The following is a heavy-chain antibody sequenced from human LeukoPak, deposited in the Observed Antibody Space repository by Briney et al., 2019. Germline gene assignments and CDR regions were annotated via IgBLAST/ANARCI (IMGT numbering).Heavy chain of an antibody. CDR3: ARELTGYCTNGVCYTGDFDY. V-gene: IGHV3-33*01. CDR2: IWYDGSNK. CDR1: GFTFSSYG. J-gene: IGHJ4*02. D-gene: IGHD2-8*01. Sequence: GGSLRLSCAASGFTFSSYGMHWVRQAPGKGLEWVAVIWYDGSNKYYADSVKGRFTISRDNSKNTLYLQMNSLRAEDTAVYYCARELTGYCTNGVCYTGDFDYWGQGTLVTVSS.